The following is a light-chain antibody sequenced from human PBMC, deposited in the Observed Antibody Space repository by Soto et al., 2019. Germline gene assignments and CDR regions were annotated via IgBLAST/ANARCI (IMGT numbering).Light chain of an antibody. CDR2: SAS. Sequence: THTPTALSAFLGDRVTVTWLAGQSISRYLNWYQQRPGKAPKLLIYSASSLQTGVPSRFSGSGSGTDFTLTINSLQPEDFATYYCQQSYNGPFTFGPGTKVDIK. V-gene: IGKV1-39*01. J-gene: IGKJ3*01. CDR1: QSISRY. CDR3: QQSYNGPFT.